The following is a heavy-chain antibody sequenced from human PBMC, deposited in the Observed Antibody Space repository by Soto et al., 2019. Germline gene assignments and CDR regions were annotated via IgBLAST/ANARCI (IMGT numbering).Heavy chain of an antibody. J-gene: IGHJ4*02. CDR1: GFTFDSYW. D-gene: IGHD3-9*01. Sequence: EVQLVESGGGLVQPGGSLRLSCAASGFTFDSYWMSWVRQAPGKGLEWVANIKQDGSEKYYVDSVKGGFTISRYNAKNSLYLQMNSLRAEDTAVYYCASEGTGYYPQYYFDCWGQGTLVTVSS. V-gene: IGHV3-7*01. CDR3: ASEGTGYYPQYYFDC. CDR2: IKQDGSEK.